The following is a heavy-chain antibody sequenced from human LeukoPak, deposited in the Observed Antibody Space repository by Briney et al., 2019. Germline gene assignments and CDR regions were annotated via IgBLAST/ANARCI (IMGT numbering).Heavy chain of an antibody. J-gene: IGHJ4*02. V-gene: IGHV3-66*01. CDR1: GFTFSSYW. CDR2: IYSGGST. Sequence: GGSLRLSCAASGFTFSSYWMSWVRQAPGKGLEWVSLIYSGGSTYYADSVKGRFTISRDNSKNTLYLQMGSLRAEDMAVYYCARVADTAMVYDYWGQGTLVTVSS. D-gene: IGHD5-18*01. CDR3: ARVADTAMVYDY.